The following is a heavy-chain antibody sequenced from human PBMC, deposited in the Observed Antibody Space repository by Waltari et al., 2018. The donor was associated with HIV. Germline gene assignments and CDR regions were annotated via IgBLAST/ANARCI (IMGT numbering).Heavy chain of an antibody. CDR2: INPTSGGT. J-gene: IGHJ5*02. D-gene: IGHD7-27*01. V-gene: IGHV1-2*02. CDR1: GYTFTGYY. CDR3: AIQHQLGFNWFDP. Sequence: QVQLVQSGAEVKKPGASVKVSCKASGYTFTGYYMHWVRQAPGQGLEWMGWINPTSGGTNYAQMFQGRVTMTRDTSISTAYMELSRLRSDDTAVYYCAIQHQLGFNWFDPWGQGTLVTVSS.